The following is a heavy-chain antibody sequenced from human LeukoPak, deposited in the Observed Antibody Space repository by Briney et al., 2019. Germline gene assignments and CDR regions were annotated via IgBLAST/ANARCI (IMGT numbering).Heavy chain of an antibody. CDR3: ARDNFGEAFDI. CDR1: GFTFSSYA. CDR2: ISGSGGST. Sequence: GGSLRLSCAASGFTFSSYAMSWVRQAPGKGLEWVSAISGSGGSTYYADSVKGRFTTSRDNSRNIVFLQLNRLRTEDTALFYCARDNFGEAFDIWGQGALVTVSS. J-gene: IGHJ3*02. V-gene: IGHV3-23*01. D-gene: IGHD3-10*01.